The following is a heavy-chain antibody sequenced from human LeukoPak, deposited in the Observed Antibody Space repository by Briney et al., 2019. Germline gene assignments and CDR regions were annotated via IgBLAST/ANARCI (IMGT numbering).Heavy chain of an antibody. D-gene: IGHD1-26*01. CDR2: IGAADDT. V-gene: IGHV3-13*04. Sequence: GGSLRLSCAASGFTFSNYDMFWVRQTTGKGLEWVSTIGAADDTYYPGSVRGRSTISRESAKDSLYLQMNSLRAGDTAVYYCARGSGSHFDYWGQGTLVTVSS. CDR1: GFTFSNYD. J-gene: IGHJ4*02. CDR3: ARGSGSHFDY.